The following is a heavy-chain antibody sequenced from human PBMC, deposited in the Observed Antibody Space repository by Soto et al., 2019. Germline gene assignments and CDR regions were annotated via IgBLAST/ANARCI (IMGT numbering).Heavy chain of an antibody. CDR1: GYTFTSYA. D-gene: IGHD3-3*01. CDR3: ARVYDSGYYGMDV. Sequence: QVQLVQSGAEVKKPGASVKVSWKASGYTFTSYAMHWVRQAPGQRLEWMGWINAGNGNTKYSQKFQGRVTITRDTSASTAYMELSSLRSEDTAVYYCARVYDSGYYGMDVWGQGTTVTVSS. CDR2: INAGNGNT. V-gene: IGHV1-3*01. J-gene: IGHJ6*02.